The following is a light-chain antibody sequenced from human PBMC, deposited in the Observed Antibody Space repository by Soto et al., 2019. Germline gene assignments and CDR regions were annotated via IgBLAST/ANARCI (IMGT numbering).Light chain of an antibody. Sequence: QSALTQPRSVSGSPGQSVTISCTGTSSDVGGYNYVSWYHQHPGKAPKLMIYDVSKRPSGVPDLFSGSKSGNTASLTISGLQADDDADYYFCSYAGSYSYVFGTGTKLTVL. V-gene: IGLV2-11*01. CDR2: DVS. J-gene: IGLJ1*01. CDR1: SSDVGGYNY. CDR3: CSYAGSYSYV.